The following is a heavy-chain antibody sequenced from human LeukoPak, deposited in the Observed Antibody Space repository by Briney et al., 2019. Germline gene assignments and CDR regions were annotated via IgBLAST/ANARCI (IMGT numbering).Heavy chain of an antibody. CDR1: GGSISSYY. CDR2: IYYSGST. Sequence: SETLSLTCTVSGGSISSYYWSWIRQPPGKGLEWIGYIYYSGSTKYNPSLKSRVTISVDTSKNQFSLKLSSVTAADTAVYYCARVAGGLSPFDYWGRGTLVTVSS. J-gene: IGHJ4*02. CDR3: ARVAGGLSPFDY. V-gene: IGHV4-59*01. D-gene: IGHD3-16*02.